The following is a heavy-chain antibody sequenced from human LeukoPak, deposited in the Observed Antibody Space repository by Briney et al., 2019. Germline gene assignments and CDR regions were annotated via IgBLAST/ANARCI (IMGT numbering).Heavy chain of an antibody. D-gene: IGHD6-19*01. CDR3: ARGTLYSGWSYYFDY. CDR1: GYSISSGYY. V-gene: IGHV4-38-2*02. Sequence: SETLSLTCTVSGYSISSGYYWGWIRQPPGQGLEWIGSIYHSGSTYYNPSLKSRVTISVDTSKNQFSLKLSSVTAADTAMYYCARGTLYSGWSYYFDYWGQGSQVTVSS. CDR2: IYHSGST. J-gene: IGHJ4*02.